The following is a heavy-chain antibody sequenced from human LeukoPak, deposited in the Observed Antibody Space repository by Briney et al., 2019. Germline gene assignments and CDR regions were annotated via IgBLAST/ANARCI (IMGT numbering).Heavy chain of an antibody. CDR1: GFTFTSHS. CDR3: ARVRGTALVNMYFDY. V-gene: IGHV3-48*02. D-gene: IGHD2-21*02. J-gene: IGHJ4*02. CDR2: ITSSSTTI. Sequence: GGSLRLSCATSGFTFTSHSMNWVRQAPGKGLEWVSFITSSSTTIYYADSVKGRFTISRDNAKNSLYLQMNSLRDEDTAVYYCARVRGTALVNMYFDYWSQGTLVTVSS.